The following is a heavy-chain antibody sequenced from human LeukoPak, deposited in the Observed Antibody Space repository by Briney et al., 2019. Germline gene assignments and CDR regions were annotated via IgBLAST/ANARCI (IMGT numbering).Heavy chain of an antibody. CDR2: IYYSGST. J-gene: IGHJ4*02. V-gene: IGHV4-39*01. CDR1: GVSISGSYYY. CDR3: VKSGGYGLIDY. Sequence: SETLSLTCAVSGVSISGSYYYWGWIRQPPGEGLEWIGNIYYSGSTYYNASLQSRVTISIDTSKNQFSLRLNSVTAADTAMYFCVKSGGYGLIDYWGQGTLVTVSS. D-gene: IGHD1-26*01.